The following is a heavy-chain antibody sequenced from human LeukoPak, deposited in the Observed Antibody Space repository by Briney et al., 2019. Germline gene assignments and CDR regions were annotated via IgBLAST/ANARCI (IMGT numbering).Heavy chain of an antibody. CDR3: ARERGTYCSGGSCYIDY. J-gene: IGHJ4*02. CDR2: ISSSGFTI. V-gene: IGHV3-11*01. D-gene: IGHD2-15*01. CDR1: GFTFSDYY. Sequence: GGSLRLSCAASGFTFSDYYMSWIRQAPGKGLEWVSYISSSGFTIYYADSVKGRFTLSRDNAKNSLSLQMNSLRAEDTAVYYCARERGTYCSGGSCYIDYWGQGTLVTVS.